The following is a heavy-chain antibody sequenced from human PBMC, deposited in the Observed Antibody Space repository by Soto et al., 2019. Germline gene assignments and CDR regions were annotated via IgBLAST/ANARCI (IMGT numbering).Heavy chain of an antibody. Sequence: SCKASGYTFTSYGTSWVRQAPGQGLEWMGWISAYNGNTKYAQKLQGRVTMTTDNSKNTLYLQMNSLRAEDTAVYYCAKRWLPTAATGCFDYWGLGTLVTVSS. CDR1: GYTFTSYG. J-gene: IGHJ4*02. CDR3: AKRWLPTAATGCFDY. V-gene: IGHV1-18*01. D-gene: IGHD2-2*01. CDR2: ISAYNGNT.